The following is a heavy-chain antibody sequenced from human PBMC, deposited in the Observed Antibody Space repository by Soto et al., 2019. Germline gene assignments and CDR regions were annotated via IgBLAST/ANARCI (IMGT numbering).Heavy chain of an antibody. J-gene: IGHJ4*02. D-gene: IGHD5-12*01. Sequence: GASVKVSCKASGGTFGSSTISWVRQAPGQGLEWMGGITPVFGAPNYAQKFQGRVTITADKSTRTAYMELRSLRSEDTAVYYCARGELATIAYFDCWGQGTQVTVSS. V-gene: IGHV1-69*06. CDR2: ITPVFGAP. CDR1: GGTFGSST. CDR3: ARGELATIAYFDC.